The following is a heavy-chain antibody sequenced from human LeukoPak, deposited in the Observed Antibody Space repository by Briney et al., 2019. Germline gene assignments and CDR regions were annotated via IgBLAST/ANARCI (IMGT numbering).Heavy chain of an antibody. Sequence: ASVKVSCKASGYTFTGYYMHWVRQAPGQGLEWMGWINPNSGGTNYAQKFQGRVTMTRDTSISTAYMELSRLRSDDTAVYYCARDLTLGYCSGGSCYPNYYFDYWGQGTLVTVSS. V-gene: IGHV1-2*02. D-gene: IGHD2-15*01. J-gene: IGHJ4*02. CDR2: INPNSGGT. CDR3: ARDLTLGYCSGGSCYPNYYFDY. CDR1: GYTFTGYY.